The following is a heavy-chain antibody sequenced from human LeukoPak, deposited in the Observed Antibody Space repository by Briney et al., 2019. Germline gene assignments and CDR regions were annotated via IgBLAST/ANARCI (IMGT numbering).Heavy chain of an antibody. D-gene: IGHD3-10*01. CDR3: ARDGFGEGARFDP. Sequence: SETLSLTCTVSGGSISPYDWSWIRQTAGKGLEWIGYIYYSGSTNYNPSLKSRVTISVDTSKNQFSLKLSSVTAADTAVYYCARDGFGEGARFDPWGQGTLVTVSS. J-gene: IGHJ5*02. CDR1: GGSISPYD. CDR2: IYYSGST. V-gene: IGHV4-59*01.